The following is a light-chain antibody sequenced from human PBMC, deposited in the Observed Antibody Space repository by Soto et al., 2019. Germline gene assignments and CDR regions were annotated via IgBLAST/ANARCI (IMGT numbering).Light chain of an antibody. V-gene: IGLV2-14*01. CDR2: EVS. CDR3: CSYTSSTTPL. J-gene: IGLJ2*01. Sequence: QSALTQPASVSASPGQSITISCTGTSSDVGGYKYVSWYQQYPGKAPKLMMYEVSNRPSGVSNRFSGSKSGNTASLTISGLQAEDEADYYCCSYTSSTTPLFGGGTKLTVL. CDR1: SSDVGGYKY.